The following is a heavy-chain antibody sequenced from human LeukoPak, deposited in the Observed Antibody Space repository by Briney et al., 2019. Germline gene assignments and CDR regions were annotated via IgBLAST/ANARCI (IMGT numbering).Heavy chain of an antibody. CDR1: GFTFSSYG. CDR2: TWYDGRNN. Sequence: SGGSLRLSCAASGFTFSSYGMHWVRQAPGKGLEWVAVTWYDGRNNYYAASVKGRFTISRDDSKTTVYLLMNSLRVEDTAVYYCARVGCSGGRCPGYGMDVWGQGTTVTVSS. CDR3: ARVGCSGGRCPGYGMDV. D-gene: IGHD2-15*01. V-gene: IGHV3-33*01. J-gene: IGHJ6*02.